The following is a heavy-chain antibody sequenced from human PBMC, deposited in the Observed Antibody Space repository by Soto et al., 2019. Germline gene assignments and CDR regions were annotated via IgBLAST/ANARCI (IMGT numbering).Heavy chain of an antibody. CDR3: ARGVGYSSSWSRLRFDP. CDR2: INHSGST. Sequence: PSETLSLTCAVYGGSFSGYYWSWIRQPPGKGLEWIGEINHSGSTNYNPSLKSRVTISVDTSKNQFSLKLSSVTAADTAVYYCARGVGYSSSWSRLRFDPWGQGTLVTVSS. J-gene: IGHJ5*02. V-gene: IGHV4-34*01. CDR1: GGSFSGYY. D-gene: IGHD6-13*01.